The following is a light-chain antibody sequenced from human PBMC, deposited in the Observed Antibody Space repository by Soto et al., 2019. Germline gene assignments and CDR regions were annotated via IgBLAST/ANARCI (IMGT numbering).Light chain of an antibody. Sequence: EIVLTQSPATLSLSPGERATLSCRASQSVSSYLAWYQQKPGQAPRLLIYDASNRATGIPARFSGSGSGTDFTLNICSLEPEDFAVYYCQQRSNRPPWTFGQGTKVEIK. CDR2: DAS. CDR1: QSVSSY. J-gene: IGKJ1*01. V-gene: IGKV3-11*01. CDR3: QQRSNRPPWT.